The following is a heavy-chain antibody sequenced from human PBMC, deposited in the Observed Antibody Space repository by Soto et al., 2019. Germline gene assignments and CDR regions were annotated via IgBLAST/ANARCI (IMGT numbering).Heavy chain of an antibody. Sequence: PSETLSLTCTVSGGSISSGGYYWSWIRQHPGKGLEWIGYIYYSGSTYYNPSLKSRVTISVDTSKNQFSLKLSSVTAADTAVYYCAIPVGALYGMDVWGQGTTVTVSS. J-gene: IGHJ6*02. V-gene: IGHV4-31*03. D-gene: IGHD1-26*01. CDR2: IYYSGST. CDR1: GGSISSGGYY. CDR3: AIPVGALYGMDV.